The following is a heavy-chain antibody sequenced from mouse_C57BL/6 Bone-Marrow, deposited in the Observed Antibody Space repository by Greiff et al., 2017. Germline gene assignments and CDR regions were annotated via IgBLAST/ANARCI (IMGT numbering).Heavy chain of an antibody. V-gene: IGHV1-63*01. CDR1: GYPFTNYW. Sequence: VKAVESGAELVRPGTSVKMSCKASGYPFTNYWIGWAKQRPGHGLEWIGDIYPGGGYTNYNEKFKGKATLTADKSSSTAYMQFSSLTSEDSAIYYSARVLWSYAIYCWGQGTLVTVFS. CDR2: IYPGGGYT. D-gene: IGHD1-1*02. J-gene: IGHJ4*01. CDR3: ARVLWSYAIYC.